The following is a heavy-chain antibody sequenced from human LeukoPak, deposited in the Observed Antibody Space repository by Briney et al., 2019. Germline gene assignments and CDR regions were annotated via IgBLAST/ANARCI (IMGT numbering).Heavy chain of an antibody. Sequence: PGGSLRLSCAASGFSFSTYIMNWVRQAPGKGLEWVSSISGSSTYIYYADSVKGRFTISRDNAKSSLYLQMNGLRAEDTAVYYCARALWELRSSAYFDYWGQGTLVTVSS. CDR2: ISGSSTYI. CDR1: GFSFSTYI. CDR3: ARALWELRSSAYFDY. V-gene: IGHV3-21*06. D-gene: IGHD1-26*01. J-gene: IGHJ4*02.